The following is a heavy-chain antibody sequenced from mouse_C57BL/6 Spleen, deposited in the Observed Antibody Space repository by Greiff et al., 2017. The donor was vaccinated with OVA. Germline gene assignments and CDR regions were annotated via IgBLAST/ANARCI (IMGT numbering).Heavy chain of an antibody. CDR2: IDPENGDT. CDR3: TTGGRRGDWYFDV. J-gene: IGHJ1*03. CDR1: GFNIKDDY. D-gene: IGHD1-1*01. Sequence: VQLQQSGAELVRPGASVKLSCTASGFNIKDDYMHWVKQMPEHGLEWIGWIDPENGDTEYASKFQGKATITADASSNTAYLQLSSLTSEDTAVYCCTTGGRRGDWYFDVWGTGTTVTVSS. V-gene: IGHV14-4*01.